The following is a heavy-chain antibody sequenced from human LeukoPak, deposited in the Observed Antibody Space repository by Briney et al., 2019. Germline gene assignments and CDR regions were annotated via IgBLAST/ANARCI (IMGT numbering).Heavy chain of an antibody. Sequence: SVKVSCKASGGTFSSYAISWARQAPGQGLEWMGGIIPIFGTANYAQKFQGRVTITADKSTSTAYMELSSLRSEDTAVYYCFTNVAATRSPAFDIWGQGTMVTVSS. CDR1: GGTFSSYA. D-gene: IGHD2-15*01. CDR2: IIPIFGTA. CDR3: FTNVAATRSPAFDI. V-gene: IGHV1-69*06. J-gene: IGHJ3*02.